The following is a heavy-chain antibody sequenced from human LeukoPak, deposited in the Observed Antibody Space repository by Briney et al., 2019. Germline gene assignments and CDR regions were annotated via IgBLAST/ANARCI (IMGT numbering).Heavy chain of an antibody. CDR3: ARDNVVVAATLYYYYYGMDV. CDR2: ISSSGSTI. CDR1: GFTFSDYY. D-gene: IGHD2-15*01. J-gene: IGHJ6*02. V-gene: IGHV3-11*01. Sequence: AVGSLRLSCAASGFTFSDYYMSWIRQAPGKGLEWVSYISSSGSTIYYADSVKGRFTISRDNAKNSLYLQMNSLRAEDTAVYYCARDNVVVAATLYYYYYGMDVWGQGTTVTVSS.